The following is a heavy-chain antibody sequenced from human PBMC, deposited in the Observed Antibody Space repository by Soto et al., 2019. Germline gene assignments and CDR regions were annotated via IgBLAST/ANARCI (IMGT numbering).Heavy chain of an antibody. CDR1: GFSLSSTRVA. CDR3: AHSVVAGLGYYFDY. CDR2: IYWDDDK. V-gene: IGHV2-5*02. Sequence: QITLKESGPPLVKPTQTLTLTCTFSGFSLSSTRVAVGWIRQPPGKALEWLALIYWDDDKRYSPFLKSRLTITKDTYKNQVVLTMTHMDPVDTATYYCAHSVVAGLGYYFDYWGQGTLVTVSS. D-gene: IGHD6-19*01. J-gene: IGHJ4*02.